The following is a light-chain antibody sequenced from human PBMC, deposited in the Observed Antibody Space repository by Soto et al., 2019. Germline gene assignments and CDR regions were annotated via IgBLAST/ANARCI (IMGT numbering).Light chain of an antibody. CDR3: CLYAVTFYV. J-gene: IGLJ1*01. V-gene: IGLV2-11*01. CDR2: DVS. CDR1: SSDVVTYDF. Sequence: SALTQPRSVSGSPGQSVTISCTGTSSDVVTYDFVSWYQQHPGKAPRLMIFDVSERPSGVPDRFSGSKSGNTASLTISGLQAEDEADYYCCLYAVTFYVFGTGTRSPS.